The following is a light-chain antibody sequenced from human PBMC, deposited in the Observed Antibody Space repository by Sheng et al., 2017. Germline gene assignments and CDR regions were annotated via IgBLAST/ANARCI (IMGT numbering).Light chain of an antibody. Sequence: DIQMTQSPSTVSASVGDRVTITCRASQIISDWLAWYQQKPGKSPKLLIYGASNLQSGVPSRFSGSGSGTEYTLTISSLQPDDFATYYCQQYNSYSTFGQGTKLEIK. J-gene: IGKJ2*01. CDR3: QQYNSYST. CDR1: QIISDW. CDR2: GAS. V-gene: IGKV1-5*03.